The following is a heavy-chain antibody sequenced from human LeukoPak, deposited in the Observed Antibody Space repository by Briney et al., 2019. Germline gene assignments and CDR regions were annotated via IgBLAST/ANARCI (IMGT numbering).Heavy chain of an antibody. Sequence: GGSLRLSCAASGFTFSDYYMSWIRQAPGKGLEWVSYISSSGSTIYYADSVKGRFTISRDNAKNSLYLQMNSLRAEDTAVYYCARERWFGELRPFDPWGQGTLVTVSS. CDR2: ISSSGSTI. CDR3: ARERWFGELRPFDP. D-gene: IGHD3-10*01. CDR1: GFTFSDYY. J-gene: IGHJ5*02. V-gene: IGHV3-11*01.